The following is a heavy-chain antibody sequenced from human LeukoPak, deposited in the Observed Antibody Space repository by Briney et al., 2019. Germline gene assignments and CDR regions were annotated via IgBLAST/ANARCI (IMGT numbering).Heavy chain of an antibody. V-gene: IGHV3-33*01. CDR3: ARGYSSGSHFDS. D-gene: IGHD1-1*01. Sequence: PGGSLRLSCAASGFTFSSYGMHWVRQAPGKGLEWVAVIWYDGSNNYYADSVKGRFTISRDNAKNSLYLQMNSLRAEDTAVYFCARGYSSGSHFDSWGQGTLVTVSS. J-gene: IGHJ4*02. CDR2: IWYDGSNN. CDR1: GFTFSSYG.